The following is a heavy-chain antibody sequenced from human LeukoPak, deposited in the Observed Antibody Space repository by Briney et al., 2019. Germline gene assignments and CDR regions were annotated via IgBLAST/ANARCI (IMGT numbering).Heavy chain of an antibody. CDR2: IYHSGST. J-gene: IGHJ5*02. Sequence: VKPSETLSLTCTVSGYPISSGYYWGWIRQPPGKGLEWIGSIYHSGSTYYNPSLKSRVTISVDTSKNQFSLKLSSVTAADTAVYYCASNCDSSGWFNWFDPWGQGTLVTVSS. CDR1: GYPISSGYY. CDR3: ASNCDSSGWFNWFDP. D-gene: IGHD6-19*01. V-gene: IGHV4-38-2*02.